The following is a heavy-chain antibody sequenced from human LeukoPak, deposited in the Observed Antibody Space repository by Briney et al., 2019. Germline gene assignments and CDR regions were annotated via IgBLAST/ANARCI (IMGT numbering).Heavy chain of an antibody. J-gene: IGHJ4*02. CDR3: ARARIAARPLLVDY. V-gene: IGHV1-69*04. CDR1: GGTFSSYA. Sequence: EASVKVSCKASGGTFSSYAISWVRQAPGQGLEWMGRIIPILGIANYAQKFQGRVTITADKSTSTAYMELSSLRSEDTAVYYCARARIAARPLLVDYWGQGTLVTVSS. D-gene: IGHD6-6*01. CDR2: IIPILGIA.